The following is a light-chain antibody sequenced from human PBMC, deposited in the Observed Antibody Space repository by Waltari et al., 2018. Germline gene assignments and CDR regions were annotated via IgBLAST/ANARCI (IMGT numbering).Light chain of an antibody. V-gene: IGLV2-23*02. CDR1: SSAVGGYNY. Sequence: QSALTQPASVSGSPGQSLTIPCTGTSSAVGGYNYVSWYQQHPGKAPKLMIYDVSKRPSGVSNRFSGSKSGNTASLTISGLQAEDEADYYCCSYAGTSTVVFGGGTKLTVL. CDR2: DVS. J-gene: IGLJ2*01. CDR3: CSYAGTSTVV.